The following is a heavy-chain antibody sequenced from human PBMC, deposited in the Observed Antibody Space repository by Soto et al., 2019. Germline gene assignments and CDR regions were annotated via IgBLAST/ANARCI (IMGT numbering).Heavy chain of an antibody. CDR2: IYWNDDK. CDR3: AHSLPRIAAAGTRYYYGMDV. Sequence: FGPTLVNPTQTLTLTCTFSGFSLSTSGVGVGSIRPPPGKALEWLALIYWNDDKRYSPSLKSRLTITKDTSKNQVVLTMTNMDPVDTATYYCAHSLPRIAAAGTRYYYGMDVWGQGTTVTVSS. CDR1: GFSLSTSGVG. V-gene: IGHV2-5*01. J-gene: IGHJ6*02. D-gene: IGHD6-13*01.